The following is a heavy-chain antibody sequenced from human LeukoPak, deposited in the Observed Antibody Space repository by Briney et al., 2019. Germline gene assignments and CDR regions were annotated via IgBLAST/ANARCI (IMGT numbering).Heavy chain of an antibody. CDR2: ISDSGNT. J-gene: IGHJ4*02. Sequence: GGSLRLSCAASGFTFTTYAMSWVRQAPGKGLEWVSTISDSGNTYYADSVEGRFTISRDISQNTLFLQMNSLRAEDTAVYYCARNFGAYDVSTGGLIWGQGTLVTVSS. CDR1: GFTFTTYA. V-gene: IGHV3-23*01. CDR3: ARNFGAYDVSTGGLI. D-gene: IGHD3-9*01.